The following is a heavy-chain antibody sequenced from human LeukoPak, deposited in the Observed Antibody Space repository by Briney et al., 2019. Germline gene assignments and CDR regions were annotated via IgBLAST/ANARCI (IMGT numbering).Heavy chain of an antibody. CDR1: GGSFSGYY. Sequence: SETLSLTCAVYGGSFSGYYWSWIRQPPGKGLEWIGEINHSGSTNYNASLKSRATISVDTSENQFSLRLSSVTAADTAVYYCAPRGDIEHSYGYGKWFDPWGQGTRVTVSS. D-gene: IGHD5-18*01. V-gene: IGHV4-34*01. CDR3: APRGDIEHSYGYGKWFDP. J-gene: IGHJ5*02. CDR2: INHSGST.